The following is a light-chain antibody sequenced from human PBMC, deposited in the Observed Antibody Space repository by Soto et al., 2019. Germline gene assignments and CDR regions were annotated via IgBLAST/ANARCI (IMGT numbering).Light chain of an antibody. CDR1: QSVLYSSNNKNY. V-gene: IGKV4-1*01. Sequence: DIVLTQSPDSLAVSLGERATINCKSSQSVLYSSNNKNYLAWYQQKPGQPPKLPIYWASTRESGVPDRFSGSGSGTEFTLPISRLQAEYVAVYYCQQYYSTPRTFGQGTRVEIK. CDR2: WAS. CDR3: QQYYSTPRT. J-gene: IGKJ1*01.